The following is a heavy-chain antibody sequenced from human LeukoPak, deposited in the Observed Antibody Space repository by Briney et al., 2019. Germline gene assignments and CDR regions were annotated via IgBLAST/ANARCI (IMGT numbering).Heavy chain of an antibody. J-gene: IGHJ4*02. V-gene: IGHV4-59*08. CDR2: IYYSGST. CDR1: GGSISSYY. Sequence: SETLSLTCTVSGGSISSYYWSWLRQPPGKGLEWIGYIYYSGSTNYNPSLKSRVTISVDTSKNQFSLKLSSVTAADTAVYYCTSGRAGYSSGWDNFDYWGQGTLVTVSS. D-gene: IGHD6-19*01. CDR3: TSGRAGYSSGWDNFDY.